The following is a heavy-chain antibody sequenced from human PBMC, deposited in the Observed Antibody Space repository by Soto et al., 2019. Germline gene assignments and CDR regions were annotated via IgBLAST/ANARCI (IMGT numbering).Heavy chain of an antibody. D-gene: IGHD3-3*01. Sequence: GASVKVSCKASGVTFSSYAISWVRQAPGQGLEWMGGIIPIFGTANYAQKFQGRVTITADESTSTAYMELSSLRSEDTAVYYCARVLRFLENNAFDIWGQGTMVTVSS. CDR2: IIPIFGTA. V-gene: IGHV1-69*13. CDR3: ARVLRFLENNAFDI. J-gene: IGHJ3*02. CDR1: GVTFSSYA.